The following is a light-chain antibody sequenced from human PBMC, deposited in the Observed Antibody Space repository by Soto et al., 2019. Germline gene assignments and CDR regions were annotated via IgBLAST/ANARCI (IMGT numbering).Light chain of an antibody. CDR3: QQYGSSRT. J-gene: IGKJ1*01. CDR1: QSVSTY. Sequence: EIVLTQSPATLSLSPGERATLSCRASQSVSTYLAWYQQKPGQAPRLLIYDVSNRATGIPPRFSGSGSGTDFTLTISSLEPEDFAVYYCQQYGSSRTLGQGTKVDIK. V-gene: IGKV3-11*01. CDR2: DVS.